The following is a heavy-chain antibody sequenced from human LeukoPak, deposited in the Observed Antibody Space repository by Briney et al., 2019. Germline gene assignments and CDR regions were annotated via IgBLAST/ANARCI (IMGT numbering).Heavy chain of an antibody. V-gene: IGHV1-18*01. CDR3: AREVYGSNFDY. D-gene: IGHD1-26*01. Sequence: ASVKVSCKASGYTFPSFGVTWVRQAPGQGLEWMGWTGIYNANTNYAQKFQGRVTMTRDTSISTAYMELSRLRSDDTAMYYCAREVYGSNFDYWGQGTLVTVSS. CDR2: TGIYNANT. CDR1: GYTFPSFG. J-gene: IGHJ4*02.